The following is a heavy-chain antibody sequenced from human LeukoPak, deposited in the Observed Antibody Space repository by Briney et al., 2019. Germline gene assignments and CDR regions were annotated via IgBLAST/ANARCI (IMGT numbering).Heavy chain of an antibody. V-gene: IGHV1-46*01. J-gene: IGHJ4*02. CDR2: INPSGGST. CDR3: ARPSDSSGYYTALDY. D-gene: IGHD3-22*01. CDR1: GYTFTSYY. Sequence: ASVKVSCKASGYTFTSYYVHWVRQAPGQGLEWMGIINPSGGSTSYAQKFQGRVTMTRDTSTSTVYMELSSLRSEDTAVYYCARPSDSSGYYTALDYWGQGTLVTVSS.